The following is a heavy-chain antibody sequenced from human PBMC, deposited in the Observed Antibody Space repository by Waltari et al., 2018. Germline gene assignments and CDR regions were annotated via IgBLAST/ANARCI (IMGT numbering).Heavy chain of an antibody. D-gene: IGHD3-10*01. Sequence: QVQLVQSGAEVKKPGSSVKVSCKASGGTFESYAITWVRQAPGQGLEWMGVILPLAGKANYAGGLQERGTSTADESMTAGYMELRGLRSEDTAVYYCARDWINMVQGIAQGLDNWGQGTLVTVSS. CDR3: ARDWINMVQGIAQGLDN. CDR2: ILPLAGKA. CDR1: GGTFESYA. V-gene: IGHV1-69*12. J-gene: IGHJ4*02.